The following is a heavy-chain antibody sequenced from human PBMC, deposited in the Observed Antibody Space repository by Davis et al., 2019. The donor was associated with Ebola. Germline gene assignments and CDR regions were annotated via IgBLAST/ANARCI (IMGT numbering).Heavy chain of an antibody. CDR1: GFTFFSSYS. CDR3: AKDPTPHWYISGWYYFDY. CDR2: ISYDGGNN. D-gene: IGHD6-19*01. V-gene: IGHV3-30*18. J-gene: IGHJ4*02. Sequence: PGGSLRLSCAASGFTFFSSYSMNWVLPAPGNVLEWVAVISYDGGNNYYADSVKGRFTISRDNSKNTLYLQMNSLRAEDTAVYYCAKDPTPHWYISGWYYFDYWGQGTLVTVSS.